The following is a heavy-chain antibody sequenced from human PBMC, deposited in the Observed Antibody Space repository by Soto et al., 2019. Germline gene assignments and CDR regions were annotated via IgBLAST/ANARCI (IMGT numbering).Heavy chain of an antibody. V-gene: IGHV3-9*01. CDR2: ISWNSGSI. Sequence: GGSLRLSCAASGFTFDDYAMHWVRQAPGKGLEWVSGISWNSGSIGYADSVKGRFTISRDNAKNSLYLQMNSLRAEDTALYYCAKDIASESSSSWYYYYYGMDVWGQGTTVTVSS. J-gene: IGHJ6*02. CDR1: GFTFDDYA. CDR3: AKDIASESSSSWYYYYYGMDV. D-gene: IGHD6-13*01.